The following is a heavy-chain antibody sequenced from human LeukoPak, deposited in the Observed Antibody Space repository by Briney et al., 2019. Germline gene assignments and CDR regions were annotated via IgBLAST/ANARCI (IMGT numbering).Heavy chain of an antibody. CDR2: IYYSGST. CDR1: GGSISSSSYY. J-gene: IGHJ5*02. CDR3: ARQRIVVVPAAIPVYNWFDP. Sequence: PSETLSLTCTVSGGSISSSSYYWGWIRQPPGKGLEWIGSIYYSGSTYYNPSLKSRVTISVDTSKNQFSLKLSSVTAADTAVYYCARQRIVVVPAAIPVYNWFDPWGQGTLVTVSS. D-gene: IGHD2-2*02. V-gene: IGHV4-39*01.